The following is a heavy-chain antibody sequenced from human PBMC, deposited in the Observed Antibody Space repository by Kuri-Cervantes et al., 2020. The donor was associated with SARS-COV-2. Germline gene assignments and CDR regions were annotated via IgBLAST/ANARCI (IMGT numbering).Heavy chain of an antibody. CDR2: ISYDGRNT. J-gene: IGHJ4*02. CDR1: GFIFSDYA. V-gene: IGHV3-30*04. CDR3: AKDMTPDYGGNVDY. D-gene: IGHD4-23*01. Sequence: GESLKISCEASGFIFSDYAIDWVRQAPGKGLEWVAIISYDGRNTKFADSVKGRFTISRDNSKNSLYLQMNSLRTEDTALYYCAKDMTPDYGGNVDYWGQGTLVTVTS.